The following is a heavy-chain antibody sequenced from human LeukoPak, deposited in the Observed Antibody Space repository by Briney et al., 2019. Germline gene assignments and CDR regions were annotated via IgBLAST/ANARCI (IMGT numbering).Heavy chain of an antibody. D-gene: IGHD2-2*01. Sequence: SETLSLTCTVSGGSISSSSYYWGWIRQPPGKGLEWIGSIYYSGSTYYNPSLKSRVTISVDTSKNQFSLKLGSVTAADTAVYYCARQLGYCSSTSCYADKVDYWGQGTLVTVSS. CDR1: GGSISSSSYY. CDR3: ARQLGYCSSTSCYADKVDY. V-gene: IGHV4-39*01. J-gene: IGHJ4*02. CDR2: IYYSGST.